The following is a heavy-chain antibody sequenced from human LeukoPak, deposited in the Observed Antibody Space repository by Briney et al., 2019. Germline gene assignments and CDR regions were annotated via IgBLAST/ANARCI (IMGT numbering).Heavy chain of an antibody. CDR1: GFTFSSYG. Sequence: GGSLRLSCAASGFTFSSYGIHWVRQAPGKGLEWVTVISYDESKKYYADSVKGRFIISRDISKNTLYLQMNSLRAEDSALYYCARGGRGSAAVVAPRSFDIWGQGTMVTVSS. J-gene: IGHJ3*02. CDR3: ARGGRGSAAVVAPRSFDI. D-gene: IGHD3-22*01. V-gene: IGHV3-30*14. CDR2: ISYDESKK.